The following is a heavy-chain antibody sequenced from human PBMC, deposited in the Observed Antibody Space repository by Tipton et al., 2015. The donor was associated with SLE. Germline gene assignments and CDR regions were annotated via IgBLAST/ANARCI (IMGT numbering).Heavy chain of an antibody. CDR3: ATKLVDTAMVPLYYYYYYMDV. J-gene: IGHJ6*03. CDR2: IYYSGST. D-gene: IGHD5-18*01. CDR1: GGSISSSSYY. V-gene: IGHV4-39*07. Sequence: TLSLTCTVSGGSISSSSYYWGWIRQPPGKGLEWIGSIYYSGSTYYNPSLKSRVTISVDTSKNQFSLKLSSVTAADTAVYYCATKLVDTAMVPLYYYYYYMDVWGKGTTVTVSS.